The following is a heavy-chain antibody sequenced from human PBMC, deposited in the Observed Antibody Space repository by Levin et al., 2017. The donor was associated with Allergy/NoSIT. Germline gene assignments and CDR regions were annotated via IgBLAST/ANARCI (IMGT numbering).Heavy chain of an antibody. CDR1: GFTFSSYG. CDR3: AKDGGRGLAAPFDY. CDR2: ISYDGSNK. D-gene: IGHD2-15*01. Sequence: GGSLRLSCAASGFTFSSYGMHWVRQAPGKGLEWVAVISYDGSNKYYADSVKGRFTISRDNSKNTLYLQMNSLRAEDTAVYYCAKDGGRGLAAPFDYWGQGTLVTVSS. V-gene: IGHV3-30*18. J-gene: IGHJ4*02.